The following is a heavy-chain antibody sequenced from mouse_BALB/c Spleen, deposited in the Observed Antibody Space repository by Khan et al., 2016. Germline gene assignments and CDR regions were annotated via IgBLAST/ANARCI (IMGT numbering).Heavy chain of an antibody. D-gene: IGHD2-1*01. V-gene: IGHV2-5*01. Sequence: QVQLKQSGPGLVQPSQSLSITCTVSGFSLTSYGVHWVRQSPGKGLEWLGVIWRGGSTDYNAAFLSRLSITKDNSESQVFFKMNSLQADDTALCCCAKNGNYYAMDYWGQGASVTVSS. CDR1: GFSLTSYG. CDR2: IWRGGST. J-gene: IGHJ4*01. CDR3: AKNGNYYAMDY.